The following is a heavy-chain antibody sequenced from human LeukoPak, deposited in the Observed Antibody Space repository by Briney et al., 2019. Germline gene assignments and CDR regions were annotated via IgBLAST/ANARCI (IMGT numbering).Heavy chain of an antibody. J-gene: IGHJ4*02. CDR2: IDPSDSYT. V-gene: IGHV5-10-1*01. CDR1: GSSFTSDW. Sequence: GESLTISCKGSGSSFTSDWITCVRQLPGEGLEWIGRIDPSDSYTNYSTSFQGHVTNSADNSISTAYLQWSSLEAADTGMYYCASRVGAWYSVDYWGQGTLVTVSS. D-gene: IGHD6-13*01. CDR3: ASRVGAWYSVDY.